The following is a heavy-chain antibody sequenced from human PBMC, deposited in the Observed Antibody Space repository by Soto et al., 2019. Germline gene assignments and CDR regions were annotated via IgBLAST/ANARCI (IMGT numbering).Heavy chain of an antibody. CDR2: ISAYNGNT. CDR1: GYTFTSYG. Sequence: ASGKVSCKASGYTFTSYGISWVRQAPGQGLEWMGRISAYNGNTNYAQKLQGRVTMTTDTSTSTAYMELRSLRSDDTAVYYCARDARYCSGGSCFDPWGQGTLVTVSS. V-gene: IGHV1-18*01. J-gene: IGHJ5*02. D-gene: IGHD2-15*01. CDR3: ARDARYCSGGSCFDP.